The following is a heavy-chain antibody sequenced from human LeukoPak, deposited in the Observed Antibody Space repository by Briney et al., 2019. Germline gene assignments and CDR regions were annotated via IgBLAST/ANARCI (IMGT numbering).Heavy chain of an antibody. CDR2: IYHSEST. CDR3: ARAGYSSSWYEGIFDY. J-gene: IGHJ4*02. V-gene: IGHV4-38-2*02. D-gene: IGHD6-13*01. CDR1: GYSISSGYY. Sequence: SETLSLTCTVSGYSISSGYYWGWIRQPPGKGLEWIGSIYHSESTYYNPSLKSRVTISVDTSKNQFSLKLSSVTAADTAVYYCARAGYSSSWYEGIFDYWGQGTLVTVSS.